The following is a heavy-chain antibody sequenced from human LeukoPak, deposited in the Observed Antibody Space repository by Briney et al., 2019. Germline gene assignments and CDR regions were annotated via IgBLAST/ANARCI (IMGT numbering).Heavy chain of an antibody. CDR2: ISQSGST. J-gene: IGHJ4*02. CDR3: ARWRGSYYTNLAY. CDR1: GHSISSGYY. Sequence: SETLSLTCSVSGHSISSGYYWGWVRQPPGKGLEWIGSISQSGSTYYSPSLRSRVTISVDTSKNQFSLKLSSVTAADTAVYYCARWRGSYYTNLAYWSQGTLVPVSS. D-gene: IGHD1-26*01. V-gene: IGHV4-38-2*02.